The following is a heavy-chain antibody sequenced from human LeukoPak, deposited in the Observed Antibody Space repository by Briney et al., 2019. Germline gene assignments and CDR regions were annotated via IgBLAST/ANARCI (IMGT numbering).Heavy chain of an antibody. D-gene: IGHD3-10*01. Sequence: GGSLRLSCAASGFTFSSYSMNWVRQAPGKGLEWVSSISSSSSYIYYADSVKGRFTISRDNAKNSLYLQMNSLRAEDTAAYYCARGDPLWFGELGFDYWGQGTLVTVSS. J-gene: IGHJ4*02. CDR2: ISSSSSYI. CDR1: GFTFSSYS. CDR3: ARGDPLWFGELGFDY. V-gene: IGHV3-21*01.